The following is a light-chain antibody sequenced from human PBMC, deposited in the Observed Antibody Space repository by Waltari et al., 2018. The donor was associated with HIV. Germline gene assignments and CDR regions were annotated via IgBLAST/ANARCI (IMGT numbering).Light chain of an antibody. V-gene: IGKV1-39*01. CDR3: QQSFSTPWT. CDR1: QTISSY. CDR2: GAS. Sequence: SPSSLSASVGDRVTITCRASQTISSYLNWYQQKLGKAPKLLIYGASSLQSGVPSRFSGSGSGTAFTLTISSLQPEDFATYYCQQSFSTPWTFGQGTKVEIK. J-gene: IGKJ1*01.